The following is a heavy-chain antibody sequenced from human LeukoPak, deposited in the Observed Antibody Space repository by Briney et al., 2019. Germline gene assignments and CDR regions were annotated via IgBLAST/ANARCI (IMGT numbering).Heavy chain of an antibody. Sequence: GGSLRLSCAASGFTFSSYGMHWVRPAPGKGLEWVAVIWYDGSNKYYADSVKGRFTISRDNSKNTLYLQMNSLRAEDTAVYYCAREVGISMIVSEPGFDYWGQGTLVTVSS. J-gene: IGHJ4*02. V-gene: IGHV3-33*01. CDR2: IWYDGSNK. CDR1: GFTFSSYG. CDR3: AREVGISMIVSEPGFDY. D-gene: IGHD3-22*01.